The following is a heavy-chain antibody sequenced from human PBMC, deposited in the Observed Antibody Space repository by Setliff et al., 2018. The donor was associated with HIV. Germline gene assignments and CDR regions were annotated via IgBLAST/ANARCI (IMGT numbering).Heavy chain of an antibody. CDR3: ARGRNFRDIRDSLFDL. CDR2: IYYSGST. V-gene: IGHV4-31*02. D-gene: IGHD2-15*01. Sequence: PSETLSLTCSVSGGSILINGFYWSWIRQHSEKGLEWIGYIYYSGSTYYNPSLESRLIMSVDPSKNQFSLKLNSVTAADTAVYYCARGRNFRDIRDSLFDLWGQGTLVTVSS. J-gene: IGHJ4*02. CDR1: GGSILINGFY.